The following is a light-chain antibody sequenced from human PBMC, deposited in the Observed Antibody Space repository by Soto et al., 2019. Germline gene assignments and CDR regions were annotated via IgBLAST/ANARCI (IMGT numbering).Light chain of an antibody. CDR2: RAS. Sequence: IVMTQSPATLSESPGERATLSCRASQNIYSNVAWYQQRPGQAPRLLIYRASTRAPGIPARFSGSGSGTEFTLTISSLQPDDFATYYCQQYNSYSWTFGQGTKVDIK. J-gene: IGKJ1*01. V-gene: IGKV3-15*01. CDR3: QQYNSYSWT. CDR1: QNIYSN.